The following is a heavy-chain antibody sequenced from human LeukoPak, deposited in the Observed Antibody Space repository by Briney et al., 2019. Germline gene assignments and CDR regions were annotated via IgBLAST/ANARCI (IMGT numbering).Heavy chain of an antibody. CDR3: ATSRYSGYDLGY. V-gene: IGHV4-34*01. Sequence: SETLSLTCAVYGGSFSGYYWSWIRQPPGKGLEWIGEINHSGSTNYNPSLKSRVTISVDTSKNQFSLKRSSVTAADTALYYCATSRYSGYDLGYWGQGTLVTVSS. D-gene: IGHD5-12*01. CDR2: INHSGST. CDR1: GGSFSGYY. J-gene: IGHJ4*02.